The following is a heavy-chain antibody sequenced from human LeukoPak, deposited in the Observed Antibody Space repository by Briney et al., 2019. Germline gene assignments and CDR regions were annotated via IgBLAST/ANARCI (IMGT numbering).Heavy chain of an antibody. D-gene: IGHD4-23*01. J-gene: IGHJ4*02. CDR1: GYTFTDYA. V-gene: IGHV1-3*01. CDR3: ARSPGGNARTWLDY. CDR2: TNGATGNT. Sequence: ASVKDSCKASGYTFTDYALHWVRQAPGQSLEWMGWTNGATGNTRFSQDFQGRLTITIDTSASTAFLDLSSLRSDDTAVYYCARSPGGNARTWLDYWGQGTLVTVSS.